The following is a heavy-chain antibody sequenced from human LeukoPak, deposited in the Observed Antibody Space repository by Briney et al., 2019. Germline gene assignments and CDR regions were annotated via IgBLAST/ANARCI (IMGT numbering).Heavy chain of an antibody. CDR3: AGGWSLGY. D-gene: IGHD3-3*01. J-gene: IGHJ4*02. CDR2: TYYRSKWYY. V-gene: IGHV6-1*01. CDR1: GDSVSSNSAA. Sequence: SQTLSLTCAISGDSVSSNSAAWNWIRQSPSRGLEWLGRTYYRSKWYYDYALSVQSRITINPDTSKNQFSPQLNSVTPEDAAVYYCAGGWSLGYWGQGTLVTVSS.